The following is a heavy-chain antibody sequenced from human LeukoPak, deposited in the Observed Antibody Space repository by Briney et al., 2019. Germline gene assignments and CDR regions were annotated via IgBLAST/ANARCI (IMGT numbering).Heavy chain of an antibody. J-gene: IGHJ4*02. D-gene: IGHD6-13*01. CDR2: IYSGGST. Sequence: GGSLRLSCAASGFTVSSNYMSWVRQAPGKGLEWVSVIYSGGSTYYADSVKGRFTISRDNSKNTLYLQMNSLRAEDTAVYYCASDAAADRVDYWGQGTLVTVSS. CDR3: ASDAAADRVDY. V-gene: IGHV3-53*01. CDR1: GFTVSSNY.